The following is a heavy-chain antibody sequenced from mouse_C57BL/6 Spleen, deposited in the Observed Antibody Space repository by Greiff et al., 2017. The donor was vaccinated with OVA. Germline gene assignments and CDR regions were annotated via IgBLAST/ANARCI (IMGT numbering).Heavy chain of an antibody. CDR3: VRHGFYDDYDGSWFAY. CDR2: IRSKSNNYAT. D-gene: IGHD2-4*01. CDR1: GFSFNTYA. V-gene: IGHV10-1*01. J-gene: IGHJ3*01. Sequence: EVKVVESGGGLVQPKGSLKLSCAASGFSFNTYAMNWVRQAPGKGLEWVARIRSKSNNYATYYADSVKDRFTISRDDSESMLYLQMNNLKTEDTAMYYCVRHGFYDDYDGSWFAYWGQGTLVTVSA.